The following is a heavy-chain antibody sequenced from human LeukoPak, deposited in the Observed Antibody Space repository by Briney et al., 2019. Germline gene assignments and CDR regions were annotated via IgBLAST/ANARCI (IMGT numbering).Heavy chain of an antibody. CDR1: GGSFSGYY. J-gene: IGHJ4*02. CDR2: INHSGST. V-gene: IGHV4-34*01. Sequence: PSETLSLTCAVYGGSFSGYYWSWIRQPPGKGLEWIGEINHSGSTNYNPSLKSRVTISVDTSKNQFSLKLSSVTAADTAVYYCAYFDSSGGPDYWGQGTLVTVSS. CDR3: AYFDSSGGPDY. D-gene: IGHD3-22*01.